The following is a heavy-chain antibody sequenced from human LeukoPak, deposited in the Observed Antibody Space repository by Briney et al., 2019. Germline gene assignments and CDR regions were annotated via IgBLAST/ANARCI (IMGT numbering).Heavy chain of an antibody. CDR1: GFTFNNYA. Sequence: TGGSLRLSCAASGFTFNNYAMSWVRQAPGKGLEWVSAICGSGGSTYYADSVKGRFTISRDNSKNTLYLQMNSLRAEDTALYYCAKDGPGYYDSSGYLDYWGQGTLVTVSS. CDR2: ICGSGGST. J-gene: IGHJ4*02. D-gene: IGHD3-22*01. CDR3: AKDGPGYYDSSGYLDY. V-gene: IGHV3-23*01.